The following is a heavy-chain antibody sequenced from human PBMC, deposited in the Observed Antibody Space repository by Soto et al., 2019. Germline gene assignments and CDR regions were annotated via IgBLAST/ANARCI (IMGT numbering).Heavy chain of an antibody. Sequence: QLQLQESGPGLVKPSETLSLTCTVSGGSISSSSYYWGWIRQPPGKGLEWIGSIYYSGSTYYNPSLKSRVTISVDTSKNQFSLKLSSVTAADTAVYYCARLPGYDFWRGSPQYYYYMDVWGKGTTVTVSS. J-gene: IGHJ6*03. CDR1: GGSISSSSYY. CDR2: IYYSGST. D-gene: IGHD3-3*01. CDR3: ARLPGYDFWRGSPQYYYYMDV. V-gene: IGHV4-39*01.